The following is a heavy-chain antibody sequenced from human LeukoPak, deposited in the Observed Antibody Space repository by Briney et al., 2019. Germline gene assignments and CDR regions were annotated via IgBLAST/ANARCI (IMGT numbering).Heavy chain of an antibody. CDR2: ISGRDGRT. V-gene: IGHV3-23*01. D-gene: IGHD6-13*01. J-gene: IGHJ4*02. Sequence: GRSLRLSCAASGFTFSSYAMSWVRQAPGRGLGWVSAISGRDGRTYYTDSVKGRFTISRDNSRDTLYLQMNSLRAEDTAVYYCSTSPSFGSSWYQFNYWGQGTLVTVSS. CDR3: STSPSFGSSWYQFNY. CDR1: GFTFSSYA.